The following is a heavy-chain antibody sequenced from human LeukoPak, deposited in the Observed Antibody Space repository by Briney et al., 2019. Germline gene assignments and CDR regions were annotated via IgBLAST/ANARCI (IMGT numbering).Heavy chain of an antibody. CDR1: GFTFSTYN. V-gene: IGHV3-48*04. J-gene: IGHJ4*02. CDR2: ISSSSRTI. CDR3: Y. Sequence: GGSPRLSCAASGFTFSTYNMNWVRQTPGKGLEWVAYISSSSRTIYYADSVKGRFTISRDNAESSLYYCARSAASFGYGGRFDYRGQGTLVTVSS. D-gene: IGHD5-18*01.